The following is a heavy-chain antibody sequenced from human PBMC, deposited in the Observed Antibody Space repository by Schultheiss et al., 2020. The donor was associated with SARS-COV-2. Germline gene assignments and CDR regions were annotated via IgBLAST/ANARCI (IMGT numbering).Heavy chain of an antibody. CDR2: IYYSGST. Sequence: SETLSLTCTVSGGSISSGGYYWSWIRQHPGKGLEWIGYIYYSGSTNYNPSLKSRVTISVDTSKNQFSLKLSSVTAADTAVYYCARDSLENGSHFDYWGQGTLVTVSS. D-gene: IGHD1-1*01. CDR1: GGSISSGGYY. CDR3: ARDSLENGSHFDY. J-gene: IGHJ4*02. V-gene: IGHV4-61*08.